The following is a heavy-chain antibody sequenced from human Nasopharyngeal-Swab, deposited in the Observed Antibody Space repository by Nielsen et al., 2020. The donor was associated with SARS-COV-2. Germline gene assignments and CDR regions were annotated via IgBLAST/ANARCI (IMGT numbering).Heavy chain of an antibody. CDR3: ARLRSSSFYYYYYMDV. D-gene: IGHD6-6*01. CDR1: GGPISSYS. Sequence: SETLSLPCTVPGGPISSYSWSWTRQLPGKGLEWIGYNYFRGRTNYNPPLQSRVTISVDTSKNQFSLKLRSVTAADTAVYYCARLRSSSFYYYYYMDVWGKGTTVTVSS. V-gene: IGHV4-59*08. J-gene: IGHJ6*03. CDR2: NYFRGRT.